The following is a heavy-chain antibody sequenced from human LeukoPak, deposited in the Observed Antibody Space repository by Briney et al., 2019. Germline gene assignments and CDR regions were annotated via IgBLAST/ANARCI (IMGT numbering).Heavy chain of an antibody. CDR1: GYSFTSYW. J-gene: IGHJ4*02. Sequence: GESLKISCKASGYSFTSYWSSWVRQMPGKGLEGLGGIDPSDSYTNYGPSFHGHVTISADKSLSTAYLQWRSLNASETAMSYCASLEMATDYWGQGTLVTVSS. V-gene: IGHV5-10-1*01. CDR2: IDPSDSYT. D-gene: IGHD5-24*01. CDR3: ASLEMATDY.